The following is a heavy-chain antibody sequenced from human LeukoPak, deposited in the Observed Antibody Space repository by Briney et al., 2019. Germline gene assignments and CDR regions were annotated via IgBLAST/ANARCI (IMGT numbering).Heavy chain of an antibody. V-gene: IGHV4-61*02. Sequence: SQTLSLTCTVSGGSISSGSYYWSWIRQPAGKGLEWIGRIYTSGSTNYNPSLKSRVTISVDTSKNQFSLKLSSVTAADTAVYYCARADRKGLRYFDYWGQGTLVTVSS. J-gene: IGHJ4*02. D-gene: IGHD4-17*01. CDR3: ARADRKGLRYFDY. CDR1: GGSISSGSYY. CDR2: IYTSGST.